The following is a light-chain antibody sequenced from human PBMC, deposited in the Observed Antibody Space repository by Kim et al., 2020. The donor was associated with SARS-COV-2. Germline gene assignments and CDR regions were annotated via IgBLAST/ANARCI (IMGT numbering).Light chain of an antibody. CDR2: AAS. J-gene: IGKJ5*01. CDR3: QQSYITPEIT. V-gene: IGKV1-39*01. CDR1: QSINSY. Sequence: DIQMTQSPSSLSAPVGDRVTITCRASQSINSYLNWYQQKPGKAPNLLIYAASSLQSGVPSRFSGSGSGTDFTLTISSLQPEDFATYYCQQSYITPEITFGQGTRLEIK.